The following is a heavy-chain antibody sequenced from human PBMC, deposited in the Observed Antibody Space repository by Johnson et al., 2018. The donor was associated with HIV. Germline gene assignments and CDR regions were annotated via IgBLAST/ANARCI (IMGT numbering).Heavy chain of an antibody. V-gene: IGHV3-53*01. D-gene: IGHD3-22*01. CDR3: AISAEDYYDSSAVPMDAFDI. CDR2: IYSGGST. J-gene: IGHJ3*02. CDR1: GFTVSSNY. Sequence: VQLVESGGGLIQPGGSLRLSCPASGFTVSSNYMSWVRQAPGKGLEWVSVIYSGGSTYYADSVKGRFTISRDNSKNTLYLQMNSLRAEDTAVYYCAISAEDYYDSSAVPMDAFDIWGQGTMVTVSS.